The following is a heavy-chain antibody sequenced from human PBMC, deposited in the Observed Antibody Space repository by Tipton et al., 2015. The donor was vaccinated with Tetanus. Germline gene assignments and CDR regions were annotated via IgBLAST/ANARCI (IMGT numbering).Heavy chain of an antibody. J-gene: IGHJ4*02. CDR2: INTDKGST. D-gene: IGHD5-24*01. V-gene: IGHV1-18*01. Sequence: QLVQSGAEVKKPGASVKVSCKASGYTFTSFGINWVRQAPGQGLEWIGWINTDKGSTNYAQNLQGRVIMTTDTSTLTAYMELRSLRSDDTAVYYCARGSAQYYNDHSLTYWGQGTLVTVSS. CDR3: ARGSAQYYNDHSLTY. CDR1: GYTFTSFG.